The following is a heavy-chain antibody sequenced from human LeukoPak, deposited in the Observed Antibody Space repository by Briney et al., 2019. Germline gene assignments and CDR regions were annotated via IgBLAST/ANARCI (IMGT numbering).Heavy chain of an antibody. D-gene: IGHD6-13*01. Sequence: GGSLRLSCAASGFTFSSYSMNWVRQAPGKGLEWVSAISGSGGSTYYADSVKGRFTISRDNSKNTLYLQMISLRAEDTAMYYCARGAEGIAASDSNFDYWGQGTLVTVSS. V-gene: IGHV3-23*01. J-gene: IGHJ4*02. CDR2: ISGSGGST. CDR1: GFTFSSYS. CDR3: ARGAEGIAASDSNFDY.